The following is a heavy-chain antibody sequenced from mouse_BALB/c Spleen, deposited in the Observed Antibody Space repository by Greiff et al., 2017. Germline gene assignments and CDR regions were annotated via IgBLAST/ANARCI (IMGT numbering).Heavy chain of an antibody. CDR1: GFTFSSFG. J-gene: IGHJ4*01. CDR3: ARSDGYSYYYAMDY. Sequence: DVKLVESGGGLVQPGGSRKLSCAASGFTFSSFGMHWVRQAPEKGLEWVAYISSGSSTIYYADTVKGRFTISRDNPKNTLFLQMTSLRSEDTAMYYCARSDGYSYYYAMDYWGQGTSVTVSS. D-gene: IGHD2-3*01. V-gene: IGHV5-17*02. CDR2: ISSGSSTI.